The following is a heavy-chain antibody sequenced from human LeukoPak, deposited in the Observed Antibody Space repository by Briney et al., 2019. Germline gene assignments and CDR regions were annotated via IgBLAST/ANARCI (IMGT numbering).Heavy chain of an antibody. CDR1: AFTFSSSW. J-gene: IGHJ3*02. Sequence: GGSLKLSCAASAFTFSSSWMSWVRQAPGKGLEWVANINQDGSDKYYVDSVKGRFTISRDNAKNSLYLQMNSLRAEDTAVYYCARGLISSGWYRDGYPSDAFDIWGQGTMVTVSS. CDR2: INQDGSDK. CDR3: ARGLISSGWYRDGYPSDAFDI. D-gene: IGHD6-19*01. V-gene: IGHV3-7*02.